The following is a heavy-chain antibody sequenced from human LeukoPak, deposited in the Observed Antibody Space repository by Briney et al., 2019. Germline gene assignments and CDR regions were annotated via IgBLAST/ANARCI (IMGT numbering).Heavy chain of an antibody. J-gene: IGHJ4*02. V-gene: IGHV4-59*01. Sequence: SETLSLTCTVSGASISGYYWSWIRQPPGKRLEWIGYIYYTGSTKYNPSLKSRVTISVDTSKNQFSLKLSSVTAADTAAYYCARSARGRNNFDYWGQGILVTVSS. CDR3: ARSARGRNNFDY. CDR1: GASISGYY. CDR2: IYYTGST.